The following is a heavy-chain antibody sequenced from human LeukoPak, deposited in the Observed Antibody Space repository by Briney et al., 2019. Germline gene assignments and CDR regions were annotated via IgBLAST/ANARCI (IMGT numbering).Heavy chain of an antibody. CDR3: ARLQRLTMASLAYWYFDH. V-gene: IGHV4-59*01. Sequence: SETLSLTCTLSGDSISRNYGSWIRQPPEKGLEWIGYIYYSGSTNYNPSLKSRVTISVDTSKTQFSLKMNSVPATDTAVYYCARLQRLTMASLAYWYFDHWGRGTLVTVSS. D-gene: IGHD5-24*01. J-gene: IGHJ2*01. CDR1: GDSISRNY. CDR2: IYYSGST.